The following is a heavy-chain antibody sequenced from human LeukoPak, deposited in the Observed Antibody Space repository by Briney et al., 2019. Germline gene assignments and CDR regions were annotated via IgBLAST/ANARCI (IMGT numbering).Heavy chain of an antibody. CDR2: IRHDGHT. J-gene: IGHJ3*01. CDR1: GDFTFTTTYY. V-gene: IGHV4-38-2*01. Sequence: SSETLSLTCSVSGDFTFTTTYYWGWIRQPPGKGLEWIASIRHDGHTYYNSSLKSQVTISIDMSRNQFSLKLNSLTAADTAVYYCARQVATKGEWAFDVWGQGTMVTVSS. D-gene: IGHD5-12*01. CDR3: ARQVATKGEWAFDV.